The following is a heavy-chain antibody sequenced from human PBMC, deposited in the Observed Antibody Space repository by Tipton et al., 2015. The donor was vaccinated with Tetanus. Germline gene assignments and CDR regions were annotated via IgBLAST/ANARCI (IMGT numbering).Heavy chain of an antibody. CDR1: GDSISSGPYS. CDR2: IYYSGTS. Sequence: LRLSCTVSGDSISSGPYSWSWLRQHPGKGLELIGYIYYSGTSYISPSLKRRVSIAVDTSRNQFSLNLTSVTVADSAVYFCARVSRRNFYFDYWGPGAQVTVSS. J-gene: IGHJ4*02. V-gene: IGHV4-31*02. D-gene: IGHD2/OR15-2a*01. CDR3: ARVSRRNFYFDY.